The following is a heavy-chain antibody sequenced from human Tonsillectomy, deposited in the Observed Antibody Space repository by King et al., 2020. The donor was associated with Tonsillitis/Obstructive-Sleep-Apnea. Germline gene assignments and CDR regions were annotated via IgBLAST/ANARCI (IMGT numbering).Heavy chain of an antibody. D-gene: IGHD3-3*01. J-gene: IGHJ4*02. CDR3: ARSTIFGVVITHFDY. Sequence: VQLQESGPGLVKPSETLSLTCTVSGGSISSYSWSWILQPPGKGLEWIGYIHFSGSTNYHPSLKSRVTISVDTSKNQFSLKLNSVTAADTAVYYCARSTIFGVVITHFDYWGQGTLVTVSS. CDR1: GGSISSYS. V-gene: IGHV4-59*01. CDR2: IHFSGST.